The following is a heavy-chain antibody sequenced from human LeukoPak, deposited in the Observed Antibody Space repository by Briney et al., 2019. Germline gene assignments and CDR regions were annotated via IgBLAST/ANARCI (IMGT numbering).Heavy chain of an antibody. V-gene: IGHV4-39*01. J-gene: IGHJ6*03. Sequence: SETLSLTCTVSGGSISSSSYYWGWIRQPPGKGLEWIGSIYYSGSTYYNPSLKSRVTISVDTSKNQFSLKLSSVTAADTAVYYCARHCGSGSWTPYYYYMDVWGKGTTVTISS. CDR2: IYYSGST. CDR3: ARHCGSGSWTPYYYYMDV. D-gene: IGHD3-10*01. CDR1: GGSISSSSYY.